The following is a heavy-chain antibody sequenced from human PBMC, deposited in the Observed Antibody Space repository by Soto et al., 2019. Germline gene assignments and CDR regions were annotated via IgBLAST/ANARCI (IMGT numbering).Heavy chain of an antibody. CDR2: MNPNSGNT. CDR3: ARAEYSSSFVSRYYGMDV. CDR1: GYTFTSYD. D-gene: IGHD6-6*01. V-gene: IGHV1-8*01. J-gene: IGHJ6*02. Sequence: ASVKVSCKASGYTFTSYDINWVRQATGQGLEWMGWMNPNSGNTGYAQKFQGRVTMTRNTSISTAYMELSSLRSEDTAVYYCARAEYSSSFVSRYYGMDVWGPGTTVTVSS.